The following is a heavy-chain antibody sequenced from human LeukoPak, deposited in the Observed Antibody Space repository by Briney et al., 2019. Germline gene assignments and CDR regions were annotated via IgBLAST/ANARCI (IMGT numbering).Heavy chain of an antibody. CDR1: GFTFSSYA. CDR3: AREADNYGDYAYDY. Sequence: PGGSLRLSCAASGFTFSSYAMSWVRQAPGKGLEWVSAISGSGDITYLADSVKGRFTISRDNSKNTLYLQMNSLRAEDTAVYYCAREADNYGDYAYDYWGQGTLVTVSS. D-gene: IGHD4-17*01. J-gene: IGHJ4*02. V-gene: IGHV3-23*01. CDR2: ISGSGDIT.